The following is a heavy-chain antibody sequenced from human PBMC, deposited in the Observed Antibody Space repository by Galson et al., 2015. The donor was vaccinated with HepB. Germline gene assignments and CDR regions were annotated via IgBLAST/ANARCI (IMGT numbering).Heavy chain of an antibody. V-gene: IGHV2-5*02. CDR1: GFSLSTISLTTNGVA. CDR2: IYWDGDK. Sequence: PALVKPTQTLTLTCTFSGFSLSTISLTTNGVAVGWIRQPPGKALEWLALIYWDGDKRYSPSLKSRLTIIKDTTKNQVVLTVTNMDPVDTATYYCAHRLFSGSWTGNPPHSFDFWGQGTVVTVSS. CDR3: AHRLFSGSWTGNPPHSFDF. D-gene: IGHD3/OR15-3a*01. J-gene: IGHJ3*01.